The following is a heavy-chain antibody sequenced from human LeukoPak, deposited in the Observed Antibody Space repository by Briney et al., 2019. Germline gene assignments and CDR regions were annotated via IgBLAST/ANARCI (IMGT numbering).Heavy chain of an antibody. CDR1: GDSVSSTTYY. CDR2: IYYTGST. Sequence: PSETLSLTCTVSGDSVSSTTYYWGWIRQPPGKGLEWMANIYYTGSTYSNPSPKSRVSMSVDTSKNQFSLKMSSLTAADTAVYFCAGLSKGRYFDYIFESWGQGTLVTVSS. V-gene: IGHV4-39*01. CDR3: AGLSKGRYFDYIFES. J-gene: IGHJ4*02. D-gene: IGHD3-9*01.